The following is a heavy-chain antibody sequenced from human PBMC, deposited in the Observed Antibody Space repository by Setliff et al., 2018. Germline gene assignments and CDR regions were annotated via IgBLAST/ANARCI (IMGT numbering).Heavy chain of an antibody. CDR1: GASVSSHY. CDR2: ISYSGIT. CDR3: ATTNWDFYYMDV. Sequence: PSETLSLTCNVSGASVSSHYWDWIRQPPGKGLEWIGLISYSGITTYNVSLKSRVSISVDTSKNQLSLTLSSVTAADTAVYYCATTNWDFYYMDVWGKGTTVTVSS. D-gene: IGHD1-1*01. V-gene: IGHV4-59*02. J-gene: IGHJ6*03.